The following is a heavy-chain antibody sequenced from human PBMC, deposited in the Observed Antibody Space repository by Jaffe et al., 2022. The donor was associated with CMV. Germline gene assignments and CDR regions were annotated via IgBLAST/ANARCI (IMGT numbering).Heavy chain of an antibody. CDR2: MNPNSGNT. D-gene: IGHD2-15*01. CDR1: GYTFTSYD. J-gene: IGHJ5*02. CDR3: ARSYCSGGSCHGDWFDP. Sequence: QVQLVQSGAEVKKPGASVKVSCKASGYTFTSYDINWVRQATGQGLEWMGWMNPNSGNTGYAQKFQGRVTMTRNTSISTAYMELSSLRSEDTAVYYCARSYCSGGSCHGDWFDPWGQGTLVTVSS. V-gene: IGHV1-8*01.